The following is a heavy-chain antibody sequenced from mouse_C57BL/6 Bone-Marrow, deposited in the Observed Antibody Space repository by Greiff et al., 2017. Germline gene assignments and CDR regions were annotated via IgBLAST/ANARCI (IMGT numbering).Heavy chain of an antibody. CDR1: GFTFSSYA. V-gene: IGHV5-4*01. CDR3: ARDKVGYDEAWFAY. J-gene: IGHJ3*01. D-gene: IGHD2-2*01. Sequence: VMLVESGGGLVKPGGSLKLSCAASGFTFSSYAMSWVRQTPEKRLEWVATISDGGRYTYYPDNVKGRFTISRDNAQNNLYRQMSNLKSEDTAMYYCARDKVGYDEAWFAYWGQGTLVTVSA. CDR2: ISDGGRYT.